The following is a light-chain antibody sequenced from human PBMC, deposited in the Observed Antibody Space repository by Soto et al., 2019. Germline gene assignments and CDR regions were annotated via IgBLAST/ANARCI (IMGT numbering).Light chain of an antibody. CDR2: KDS. CDR1: ALPKQY. J-gene: IGLJ2*01. CDR3: QSADSSGTLNVV. Sequence: SYELTQPPSVSVSPGQTARITCSGDALPKQYAYWYQQKPGQAPVLVIYKDSERPSGIPERFSGSSSGTTVTLTISGVQAEDEADYYCQSADSSGTLNVVFGGGTKVTVL. V-gene: IGLV3-25*03.